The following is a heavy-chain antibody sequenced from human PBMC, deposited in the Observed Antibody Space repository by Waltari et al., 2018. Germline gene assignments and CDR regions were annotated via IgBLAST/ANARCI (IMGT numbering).Heavy chain of an antibody. Sequence: QLQLQESGPGLVKPSETLSLTCTVSGGSISSSSYYWGWIRQPPGKGLEWIGSIYYSGSTYYNPSLKSRVTISVDTSKNQFSLKLSSVTAADTAVYYCARELEMATLMFGYWGQGTLVTVSS. CDR3: ARELEMATLMFGY. CDR2: IYYSGST. CDR1: GGSISSSSYY. D-gene: IGHD5-12*01. J-gene: IGHJ4*02. V-gene: IGHV4-39*07.